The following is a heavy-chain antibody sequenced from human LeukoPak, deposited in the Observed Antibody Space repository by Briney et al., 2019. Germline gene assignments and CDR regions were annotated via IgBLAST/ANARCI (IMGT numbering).Heavy chain of an antibody. Sequence: GASVKVSRKASGYTFNNYFISWVRQAPGQGLEWVGWISPHSHTTHYAEKVQGRVTMTTDTSTSTVYMELRSLRSDDTAVYFCARGGSMYYWGQGTPVTVSS. V-gene: IGHV1-18*01. J-gene: IGHJ4*02. CDR1: GYTFNNYF. D-gene: IGHD1-1*01. CDR2: ISPHSHTT. CDR3: ARGGSMYY.